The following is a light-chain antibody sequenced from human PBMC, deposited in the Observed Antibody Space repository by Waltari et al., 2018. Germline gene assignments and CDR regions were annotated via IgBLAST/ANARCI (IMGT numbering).Light chain of an antibody. CDR2: WAS. Sequence: DILMTQSPDSLAVSLGERATFNCKSSQSVFDTSRSRNHLAWYQTKPGQPPKLLISWASTRESGVPDRFIGSGSGTDFTLTISSLQAEEVAVYYCQQHYSIPTTFGQGTKVEI. CDR3: QQHYSIPTT. V-gene: IGKV4-1*01. J-gene: IGKJ1*01. CDR1: QSVFDTSRSRNH.